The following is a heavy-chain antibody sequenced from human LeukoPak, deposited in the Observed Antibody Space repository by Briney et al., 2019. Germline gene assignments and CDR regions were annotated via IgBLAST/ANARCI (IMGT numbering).Heavy chain of an antibody. J-gene: IGHJ4*02. CDR2: INHSGST. D-gene: IGHD3-10*01. CDR3: ARGRPYYYGSGSYKYYFDY. CDR1: GGSFSGYY. Sequence: SETLSLTCAVYGGSFSGYYWSWIRQPPGKGLEWIGEINHSGSTNYNPSLKSRVTISVDTSKNQFSLKLSSVTAADPAVYYCARGRPYYYGSGSYKYYFDYWGQGTLVTVSS. V-gene: IGHV4-34*01.